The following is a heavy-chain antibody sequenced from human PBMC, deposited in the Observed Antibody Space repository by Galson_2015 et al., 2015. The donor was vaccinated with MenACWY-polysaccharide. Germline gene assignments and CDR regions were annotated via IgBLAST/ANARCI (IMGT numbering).Heavy chain of an antibody. CDR2: IDPSGGTT. J-gene: IGHJ5*02. CDR1: GYIFTNYY. CDR3: ARSRFATGVSLSTWFAP. V-gene: IGHV1-46*01. Sequence: SVKVSCKASGYIFTNYYMHWVRQAPGQGLQWMGIIDPSGGTTTYAQNFQGRVTMTRDTSTTTLYMELSSLRSEDTAVYYCARSRFATGVSLSTWFAPRGQGTLATGSS. D-gene: IGHD5/OR15-5a*01.